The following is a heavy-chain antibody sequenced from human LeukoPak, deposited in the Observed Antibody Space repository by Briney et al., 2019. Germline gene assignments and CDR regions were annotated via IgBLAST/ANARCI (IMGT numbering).Heavy chain of an antibody. CDR1: GGSLSSYH. CDR2: VYTSGST. V-gene: IGHV4-4*07. D-gene: IGHD3-9*01. J-gene: IGHJ6*03. Sequence: PSETLSLTCTVSGGSLSSYHWSWIRQPAGKGLEWIGRVYTSGSTNYNPSLKSRVTMSVATSKNQFSLKLSSVTAADTAVYYCAREESDWSSLGYYYHYMDVWGKGTTVTIPS. CDR3: AREESDWSSLGYYYHYMDV.